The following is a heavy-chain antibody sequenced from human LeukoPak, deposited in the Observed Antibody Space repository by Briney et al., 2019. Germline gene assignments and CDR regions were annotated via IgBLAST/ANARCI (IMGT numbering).Heavy chain of an antibody. J-gene: IGHJ4*02. Sequence: ASVKVSCKASGYTFTSYGISWVRQAPGQGLEWMGWISAYNGNTNYAQKLQGRVTMTTDTSTSTAYVELRSLRSDDTAVYYCARVPVDTAMVTADYWGQGTLVTVSS. CDR2: ISAYNGNT. V-gene: IGHV1-18*01. CDR3: ARVPVDTAMVTADY. CDR1: GYTFTSYG. D-gene: IGHD5-18*01.